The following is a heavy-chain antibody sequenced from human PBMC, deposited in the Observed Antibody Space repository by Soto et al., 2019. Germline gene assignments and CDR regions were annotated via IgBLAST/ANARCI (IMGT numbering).Heavy chain of an antibody. CDR1: GFNFRGYG. J-gene: IGHJ6*02. D-gene: IGHD3-22*01. CDR3: ARGGITMIVVVPMDV. CDR2: ISSSSSYI. V-gene: IGHV3-21*01. Sequence: SGVSLRVSWAASGFNFRGYGVNWVRQAPGKGLEWVSSISSSSSYIYYADSVKGRFTISRDNAKNSLYLQMNSLRAEDTAVYYCARGGITMIVVVPMDVWGQGTTVTVSS.